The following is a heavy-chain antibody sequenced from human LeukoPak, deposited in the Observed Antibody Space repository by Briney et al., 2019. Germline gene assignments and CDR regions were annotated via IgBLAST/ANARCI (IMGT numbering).Heavy chain of an antibody. D-gene: IGHD6-13*01. Sequence: PSETLSLTCTVSGDSITSGSYYWSWIRQPAGKELEWIGRIHTSGSTNYNPSLNSRVTISVDTSKNQFSLKLSSVTAADTAVYYCARIGSSWYSRTFDIWGQGTMVTVSS. CDR2: IHTSGST. J-gene: IGHJ3*02. CDR1: GDSITSGSYY. V-gene: IGHV4-61*02. CDR3: ARIGSSWYSRTFDI.